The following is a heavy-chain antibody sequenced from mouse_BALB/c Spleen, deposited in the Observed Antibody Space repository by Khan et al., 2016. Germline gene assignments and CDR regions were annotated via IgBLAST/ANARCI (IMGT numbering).Heavy chain of an antibody. CDR3: ARAPIYDGYGYFDY. CDR1: GFSLTGYG. V-gene: IGHV2-6-7*01. J-gene: IGHJ2*01. CDR2: IWGDGST. D-gene: IGHD2-3*01. Sequence: QVQLKESGPGLVAPSQSLSITCTVSGFSLTGYGVNWVRQPPGKGLEWLGMIWGDGSTDYNSVLKSRLSVSKDNSKSQVFLKMNSLQTDDTARYYCARAPIYDGYGYFDYWGQGTTLTVSS.